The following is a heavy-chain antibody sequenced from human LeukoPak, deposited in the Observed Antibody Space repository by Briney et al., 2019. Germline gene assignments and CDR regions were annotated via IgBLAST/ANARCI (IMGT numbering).Heavy chain of an antibody. CDR3: AKGKWYSGTYHFDY. CDR2: ISWNSDTI. V-gene: IGHV3-9*01. Sequence: GGSLRLSCAASGFTFDDYAMHWVRQAPGKGLEWVSGISWNSDTIGYADSVKGRFTISRDNAKNSLYLQMNSLRAEDTALYYCAKGKWYSGTYHFDYWGQGTLVTVSS. J-gene: IGHJ4*02. CDR1: GFTFDDYA. D-gene: IGHD1-26*01.